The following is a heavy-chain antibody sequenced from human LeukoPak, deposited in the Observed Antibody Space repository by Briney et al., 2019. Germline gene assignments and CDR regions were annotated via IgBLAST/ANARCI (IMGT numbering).Heavy chain of an antibody. J-gene: IGHJ4*02. V-gene: IGHV1-24*01. CDR2: FDPEDGET. CDR3: ATAHANSRPDSGYYHNFFDC. Sequence: ASVKVSCKVSGYTLTELSMHLVRQAPGKGLEWMGGFDPEDGETIYAQKFQGRVTMTEDTSTDTAYMELSSLRSEDTAVYYCATAHANSRPDSGYYHNFFDCWGQGTLVTVSS. CDR1: GYTLTELS. D-gene: IGHD3-22*01.